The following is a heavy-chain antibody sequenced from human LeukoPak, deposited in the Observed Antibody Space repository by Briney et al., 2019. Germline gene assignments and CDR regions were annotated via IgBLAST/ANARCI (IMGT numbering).Heavy chain of an antibody. J-gene: IGHJ4*02. CDR2: INPNSGGT. CDR1: GYTFTGYY. Sequence: ASVKVSCKASGYTFTGYYMHWVRQAPGQGLEWMGWINPNSGGTNYAQKFQGRVTMTRDTSISTAYRELSRLRSDDTAVYYCARVGVRGVMALDYWGQGTLVTVSS. D-gene: IGHD3-10*01. V-gene: IGHV1-2*02. CDR3: ARVGVRGVMALDY.